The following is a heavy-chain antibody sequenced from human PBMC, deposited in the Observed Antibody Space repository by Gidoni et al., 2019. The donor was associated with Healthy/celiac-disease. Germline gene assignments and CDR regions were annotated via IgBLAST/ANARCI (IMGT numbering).Heavy chain of an antibody. CDR3: ARDGLELGFYGMDV. CDR2: ISFDGSNK. J-gene: IGHJ6*02. Sequence: QVQLVESGGGVVQPGRSLRLSCAASGFTFSSYAIHWVRQAPGKGLEWAAVISFDGSNKYYADSVKGRFTISRDNSKNTLYLQMNSLRAEDTAVYYCARDGLELGFYGMDVWGQGTTVTVSS. D-gene: IGHD1-7*01. CDR1: GFTFSSYA. V-gene: IGHV3-30*04.